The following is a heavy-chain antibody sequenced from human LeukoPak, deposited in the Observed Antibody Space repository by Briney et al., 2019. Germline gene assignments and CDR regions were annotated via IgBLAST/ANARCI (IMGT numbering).Heavy chain of an antibody. J-gene: IGHJ4*02. CDR2: IIPIFGTA. CDR3: ARPRGYGSYYFDY. CDR1: GGTFSIYA. D-gene: IGHD5-12*01. Sequence: GASVKVSCKASGGTFSIYAISWVRQAPGQGLEWMGGIIPIFGTANYAQKFQGRVTITADASTSTAYMELSSLRSEDTAVYYCARPRGYGSYYFDYWGQGTLVTVSS. V-gene: IGHV1-69*13.